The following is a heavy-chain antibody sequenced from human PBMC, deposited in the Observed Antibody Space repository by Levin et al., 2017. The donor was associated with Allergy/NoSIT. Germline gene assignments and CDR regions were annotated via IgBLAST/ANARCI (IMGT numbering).Heavy chain of an antibody. V-gene: IGHV3-33*01. J-gene: IGHJ4*02. CDR1: GFTFSSYG. Sequence: PGGSLRLSCAASGFTFSSYGMHWVRQAPGKGLEWVAVIWYDGSNKYYADSVKGRFTISRDNSKNTLYLQMNSLRAEDTAVYYCARDRGVYQLLNWGQGTLVTVSS. CDR2: IWYDGSNK. CDR3: ARDRGVYQLLN. D-gene: IGHD2-2*01.